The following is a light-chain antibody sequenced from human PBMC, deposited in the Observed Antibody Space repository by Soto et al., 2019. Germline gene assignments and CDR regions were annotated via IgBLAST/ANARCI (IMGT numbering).Light chain of an antibody. J-gene: IGKJ1*01. CDR3: QQYGNSPPT. CDR1: QSVDSNY. Sequence: GMTQSPGTLSLSKRERATVFCSTSQSVDSNYLAWYQQKPGQAPRLLMYGASSRATGISDRFSGSGSGTDFTLTINRLEPEDLAVYHCQQYGNSPPTFGQGTKVDIK. CDR2: GAS. V-gene: IGKV3-20*01.